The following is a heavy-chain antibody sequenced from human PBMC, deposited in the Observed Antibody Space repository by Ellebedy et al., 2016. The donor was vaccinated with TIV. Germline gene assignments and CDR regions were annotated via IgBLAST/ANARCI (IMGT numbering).Heavy chain of an antibody. D-gene: IGHD3-10*01. CDR2: INHSGST. CDR3: ARDTKPNYLWFGEPFFDY. J-gene: IGHJ4*02. V-gene: IGHV4-34*01. CDR1: GGSFSGYY. Sequence: SETLSLXXAVYGGSFSGYYWSWIRQPPGKGLEWIGEINHSGSTNYNPSLKSRVTISVDTSKNQFSLKLSSVTAADTAVYYCARDTKPNYLWFGEPFFDYWGQGTLVTVSS.